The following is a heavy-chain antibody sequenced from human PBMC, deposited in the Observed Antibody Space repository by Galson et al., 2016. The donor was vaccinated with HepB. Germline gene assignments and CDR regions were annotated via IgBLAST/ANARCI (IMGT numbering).Heavy chain of an antibody. CDR2: ITDSGDNS. D-gene: IGHD2-15*01. CDR1: GFTFSSYA. CDR3: AKGTLPYCSGGTYYPLDY. J-gene: IGHJ4*02. V-gene: IGHV3-23*01. Sequence: SLRLSCAASGFTFSSYAMIWARQAPGKGLEWLSVITDSGDNSFHAVSVRGRFTISRDNSKNTLYLQMNSLRVEDTAVYYCAKGTLPYCSGGTYYPLDYWGQGTLVTVSA.